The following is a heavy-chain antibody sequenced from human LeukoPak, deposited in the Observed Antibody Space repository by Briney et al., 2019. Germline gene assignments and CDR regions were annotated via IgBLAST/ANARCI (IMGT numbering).Heavy chain of an antibody. CDR3: AKGGLFHDSSGYHDYYGMDV. V-gene: IGHV3-23*01. D-gene: IGHD3-22*01. Sequence: PGGSLRLSCAASGFTFSSYAMRWVRQAPGKGLEWVSAISGSGGSTYYADSVKGRFTISRDNSKNTLYLQMNGLRAEDTAVYYCAKGGLFHDSSGYHDYYGMDVWGQGTTVTVSS. J-gene: IGHJ6*02. CDR2: ISGSGGST. CDR1: GFTFSSYA.